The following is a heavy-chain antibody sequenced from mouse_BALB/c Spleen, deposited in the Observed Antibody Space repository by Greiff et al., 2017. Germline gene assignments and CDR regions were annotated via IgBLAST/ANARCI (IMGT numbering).Heavy chain of an antibody. D-gene: IGHD2-4*01. CDR3: TIITTDDY. CDR2: IYPGSGST. J-gene: IGHJ2*01. Sequence: LQQPGSELVRPGASVKLSCKASGYTFTSYWMHWVKQRPGQGLEWIGNIYPGSGSTNYDEKFKSKATLTVDTSSSTAYMQLSSLTSEDSAVYYCTIITTDDYWGQGTTLTVSS. CDR1: GYTFTSYW. V-gene: IGHV1S22*01.